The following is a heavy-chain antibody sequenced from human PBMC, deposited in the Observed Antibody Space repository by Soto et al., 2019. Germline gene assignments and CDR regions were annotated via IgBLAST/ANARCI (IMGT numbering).Heavy chain of an antibody. V-gene: IGHV3-64*01. J-gene: IGHJ3*02. CDR1: GFTLSSYA. CDR3: ARGLGYAFDI. CDR2: ISSNGGST. D-gene: IGHD2-15*01. Sequence: GGSLTLSCAASGFTLSSYAMHWVRQAPGKGLEYVSAISSNGGSTYYANSVKGRFTISRDNSKNTLYLQMGSLRAEDMAVYYCARGLGYAFDIWGQGTMVTVSS.